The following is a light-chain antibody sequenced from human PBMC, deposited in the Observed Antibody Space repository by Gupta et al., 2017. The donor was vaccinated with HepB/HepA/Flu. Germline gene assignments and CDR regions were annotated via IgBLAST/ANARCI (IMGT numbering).Light chain of an antibody. CDR3: QQYYTTPRT. J-gene: IGKJ1*01. V-gene: IGKV4-1*01. CDR2: WAF. CDR1: QSVLYSTNNKNY. Sequence: DIVMTQSPDSLAMSLAERATINCKSSQSVLYSTNNKNYLAWYQQKPGQPPKLLIYWAFTRDSGVPDRFSGSGSGTDFTLTISRLEAEDVAVYYCQQYYTTPRTFGQGTKVEIK.